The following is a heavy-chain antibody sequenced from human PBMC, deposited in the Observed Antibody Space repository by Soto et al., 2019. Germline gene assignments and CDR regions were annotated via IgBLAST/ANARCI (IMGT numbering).Heavy chain of an antibody. D-gene: IGHD6-19*01. Sequence: ASVKVSFKASGYTFTSYGISWVRQAPGQGLEWMGWISAYNGNTNYAQKLQGRVTMTTDTSTSTAYMELRSLRSDDTAVYYCARSVGIAVAAPLDAFDIWGQGTMVTVS. J-gene: IGHJ3*02. V-gene: IGHV1-18*01. CDR2: ISAYNGNT. CDR3: ARSVGIAVAAPLDAFDI. CDR1: GYTFTSYG.